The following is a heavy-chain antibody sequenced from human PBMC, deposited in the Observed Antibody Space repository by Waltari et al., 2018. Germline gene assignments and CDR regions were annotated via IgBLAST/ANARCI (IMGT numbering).Heavy chain of an antibody. CDR2: IYPGDSDT. J-gene: IGHJ4*02. V-gene: IGHV5-51*01. D-gene: IGHD3-10*01. CDR3: ATAPGDFWVLFDN. CDR1: RYSFTSYW. Sequence: VQLLQSGAEVQQPGESLKISCKGSRYSFTSYWIGWVRQMPGKGLEWMGIIYPGDSDTRYSPSFQGQVTISADKSISTAYLQWSSLKASDTAMYYCATAPGDFWVLFDNWGQGTLVTVSS.